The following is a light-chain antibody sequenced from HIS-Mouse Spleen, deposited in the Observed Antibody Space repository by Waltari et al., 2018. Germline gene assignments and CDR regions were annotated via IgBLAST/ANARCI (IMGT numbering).Light chain of an antibody. CDR2: RNK. Sequence: QSVLTQPPSASGTPGQRVTISCSGSSSNIGSNTVNWYQQLPGTAPKLLIYRNKPRPSGVPARFSGSKSGTSASLAISGLQSEDEADYYCAAWDDSLNGVVFGGGTKLTVL. V-gene: IGLV1-44*01. CDR3: AAWDDSLNGVV. CDR1: SSNIGSNT. J-gene: IGLJ2*01.